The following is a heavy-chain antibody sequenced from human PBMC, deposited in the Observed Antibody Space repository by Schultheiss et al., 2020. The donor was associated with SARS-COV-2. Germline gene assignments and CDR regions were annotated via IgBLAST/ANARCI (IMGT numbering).Heavy chain of an antibody. CDR3: ARHMGGGSRVFDY. CDR1: GGSISSGGYY. Sequence: SQTLSLTCTVSGGSISSGGYYWSWIRQHPGKGLEWIGYIYYSGSTYYNPSLKSRVTIFVDTSKNQFSLKLTSVTAADTAVYYCARHMGGGSRVFDYWGQGTLVTVSS. D-gene: IGHD1-26*01. J-gene: IGHJ4*02. V-gene: IGHV4-31*03. CDR2: IYYSGST.